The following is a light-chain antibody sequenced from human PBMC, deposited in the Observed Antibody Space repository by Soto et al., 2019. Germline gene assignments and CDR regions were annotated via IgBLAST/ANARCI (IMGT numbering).Light chain of an antibody. CDR3: SSYTSSNTLI. Sequence: QSALTQPASVSGSPGQSITISCTGTSSDIGDYNYVSWYQQHPGKAPKLMIYDVSSRPSGISYRFSGSKSGNTASLTISGLQADDEADYYCSSYTSSNTLIFGGGTKLTVL. CDR1: SSDIGDYNY. CDR2: DVS. J-gene: IGLJ2*01. V-gene: IGLV2-14*03.